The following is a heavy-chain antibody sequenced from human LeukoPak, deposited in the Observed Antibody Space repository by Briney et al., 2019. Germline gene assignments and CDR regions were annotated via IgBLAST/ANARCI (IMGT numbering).Heavy chain of an antibody. J-gene: IGHJ4*02. CDR1: GFTFDDYG. CDR3: ARDGGHDYGGNDH. V-gene: IGHV3-20*04. CDR2: INWSGGST. D-gene: IGHD4-23*01. Sequence: PGGSLRLSCAASGFTFDDYGMSWVRQAPGKGLEWVSGINWSGGSTGYADSVKGRFTISRDNAKNSLYLQMNKLRAEDAAVYYCARDGGHDYGGNDHWGQGTLVTVS.